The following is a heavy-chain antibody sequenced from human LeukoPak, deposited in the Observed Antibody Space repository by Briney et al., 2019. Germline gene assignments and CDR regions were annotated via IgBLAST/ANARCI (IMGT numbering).Heavy chain of an antibody. CDR2: ISAYNGNT. V-gene: IGHV1-18*01. CDR3: ARDIGDIVVVPAAFMGFDP. Sequence: ASVKVSCKASGYTFTSYGISWVRQAPGQGLEWMGWISAYNGNTNYAQKLQGRVTMTTDTSTSTAYMELRSLRSDDTAVYYCARDIGDIVVVPAAFMGFDPWGQGTLVTVSS. J-gene: IGHJ5*02. CDR1: GYTFTSYG. D-gene: IGHD2-2*01.